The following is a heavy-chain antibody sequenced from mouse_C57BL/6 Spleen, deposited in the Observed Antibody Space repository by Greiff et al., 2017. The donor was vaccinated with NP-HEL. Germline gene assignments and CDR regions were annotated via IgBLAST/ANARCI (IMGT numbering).Heavy chain of an antibody. V-gene: IGHV5-4*01. CDR2: ISDGGSYT. CDR3: ARERLGFAY. J-gene: IGHJ3*01. D-gene: IGHD4-1*01. CDR1: GFTFSSYA. Sequence: EVMLVESGGGLVKPGGSLKLSCAASGFTFSSYAMSWVRQTPEKRLEWVATISDGGSYTYYPDNVKGRFTISRDNAKNNLYLQMSHLKSEDTAMYYCARERLGFAYWGQGTLVTVSA.